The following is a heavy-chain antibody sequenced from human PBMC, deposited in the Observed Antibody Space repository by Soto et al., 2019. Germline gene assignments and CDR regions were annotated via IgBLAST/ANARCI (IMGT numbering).Heavy chain of an antibody. V-gene: IGHV5-51*01. CDR2: IYPGDSDT. Sequence: GESLKISCKGSGYSFTSYWIGWVRQMPGKGLEWMGIIYPGDSDTRYSPSFQGQVTISADKSISTAYLQWSSLKASDTAMYYCARHEKRMYYYDSSAYPDYRGQGTLVTVSS. CDR1: GYSFTSYW. J-gene: IGHJ4*02. CDR3: ARHEKRMYYYDSSAYPDY. D-gene: IGHD3-22*01.